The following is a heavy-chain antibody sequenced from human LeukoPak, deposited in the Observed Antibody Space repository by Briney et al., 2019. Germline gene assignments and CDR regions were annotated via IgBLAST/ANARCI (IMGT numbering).Heavy chain of an antibody. CDR2: IYYSGST. Sequence: SQTLSLTCTVSGGSISSGGYSWSWIRQHQGKGLEWIGYIYYSGSTYYNPSLKSRVTISVDTSKNQFSLKLSSVTAADTAVYYCASQLGFLEWLSPSKGAFDIWGQGTMVTVSS. J-gene: IGHJ3*02. D-gene: IGHD3-3*01. CDR1: GGSISSGGYS. CDR3: ASQLGFLEWLSPSKGAFDI. V-gene: IGHV4-31*03.